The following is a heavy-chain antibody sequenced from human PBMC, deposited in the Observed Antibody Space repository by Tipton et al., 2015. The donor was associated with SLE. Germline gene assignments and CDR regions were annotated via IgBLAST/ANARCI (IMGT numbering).Heavy chain of an antibody. CDR3: ATVAAAGTYNFDC. CDR1: GFSFGDYY. Sequence: SLRLSCAASGFSFGDYYMSWIRQTPGKGLEWLSYISTTDTTTYYADSVKGRFTISRDNAKNSLYLQMNSLRAEDTAVYYCATVAAAGTYNFDCWGQGTLVTVSS. CDR2: ISTTDTTT. V-gene: IGHV3-11*01. D-gene: IGHD6-13*01. J-gene: IGHJ4*02.